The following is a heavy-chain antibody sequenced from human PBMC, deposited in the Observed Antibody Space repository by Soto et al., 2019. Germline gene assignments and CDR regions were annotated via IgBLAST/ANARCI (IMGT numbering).Heavy chain of an antibody. Sequence: EVQLVESGRGLVQPGGSLRLSCAASGFTFSNYWMHWVRQAPGKGLVWVSRINGDGSTTNYGDSVKGRFTISRDNAKNTLYLQMNSLRAEDTAVYYCAREDYGDYCFDYWGQGTLVTVSS. V-gene: IGHV3-74*01. CDR1: GFTFSNYW. CDR3: AREDYGDYCFDY. CDR2: INGDGSTT. D-gene: IGHD4-17*01. J-gene: IGHJ4*02.